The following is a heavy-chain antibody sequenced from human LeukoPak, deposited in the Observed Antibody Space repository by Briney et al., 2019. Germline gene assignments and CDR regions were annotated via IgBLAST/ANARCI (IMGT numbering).Heavy chain of an antibody. J-gene: IGHJ6*03. D-gene: IGHD4-11*01. CDR3: ARGVPKTSYYYYYMDV. V-gene: IGHV3-48*01. Sequence: GGSLRLSCVASGFTCSDYSMNWVRQAPGKGLEWVSYISSSGFTLNYADSVKGRFTISRDNAKNSLYLQTNSLRAEDTAVYYCARGVPKTSYYYYYMDVWGKGTTVTVSS. CDR1: GFTCSDYS. CDR2: ISSSGFTL.